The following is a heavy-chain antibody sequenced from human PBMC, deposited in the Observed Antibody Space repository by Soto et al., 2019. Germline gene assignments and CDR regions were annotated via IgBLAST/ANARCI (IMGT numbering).Heavy chain of an antibody. V-gene: IGHV3-30-3*01. D-gene: IGHD2-2*01. Sequence: PGGSLRLSCAASGFTFSSYAMHWVRQAPGKGLEWVAVISYDGSNKYYADSVKGRFTISRDNSKNTLYLQMNSLRAEDTAVYYCARELGYQLLRGDYYGMDVWGQGTTVTVSS. J-gene: IGHJ6*02. CDR3: ARELGYQLLRGDYYGMDV. CDR2: ISYDGSNK. CDR1: GFTFSSYA.